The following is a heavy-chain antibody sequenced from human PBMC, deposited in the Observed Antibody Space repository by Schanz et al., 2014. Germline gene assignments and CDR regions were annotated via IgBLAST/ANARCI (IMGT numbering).Heavy chain of an antibody. CDR2: VNTDGGGK. Sequence: EVQLVESGGGLIQPGGSLRLSCAVSGFTVNTNYMSWVRQAPGKGLEWVASVNTDGGGKFYVDSVKGRFTIFRDNAKDSLYLQMNSLRAEDTAVYYCARARYGLDVWGQGTTVTVSS. V-gene: IGHV3-7*01. J-gene: IGHJ6*02. CDR1: GFTVNTNY. CDR3: ARARYGLDV.